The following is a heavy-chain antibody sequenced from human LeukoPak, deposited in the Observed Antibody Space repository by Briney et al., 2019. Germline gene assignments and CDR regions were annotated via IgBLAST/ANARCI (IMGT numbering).Heavy chain of an antibody. CDR1: GFTFSSCA. CDR3: AKETEGYCSGTICYPFDY. Sequence: PGGSLRLSCEASGFTFSSCAMNWVRQVPGKGLEWVSSITGSGSDTYFVDSVKGRFTISRDNSKNTLYLQLNSLRAEDTAVYYCAKETEGYCSGTICYPFDYWGRGTLVTVSS. CDR2: ITGSGSDT. J-gene: IGHJ4*02. D-gene: IGHD2-15*01. V-gene: IGHV3-23*01.